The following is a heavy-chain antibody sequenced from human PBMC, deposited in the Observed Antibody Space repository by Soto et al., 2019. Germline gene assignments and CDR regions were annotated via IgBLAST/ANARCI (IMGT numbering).Heavy chain of an antibody. D-gene: IGHD6-13*01. CDR3: AKVNSPAYSSSWYYFDY. Sequence: QVQLVESGGGVVQPGRSLRLSCAASGFTFSSYGMHWVRQAPGKGLEWVAVISYDGSNKYYADSVKGRFTISRDNSKNTLYLQMNSLRAEDTAVYYCAKVNSPAYSSSWYYFDYWGQGTLVTVSS. CDR1: GFTFSSYG. J-gene: IGHJ4*02. CDR2: ISYDGSNK. V-gene: IGHV3-30*18.